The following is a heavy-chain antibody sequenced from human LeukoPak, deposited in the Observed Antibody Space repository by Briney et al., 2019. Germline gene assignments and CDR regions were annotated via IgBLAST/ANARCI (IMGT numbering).Heavy chain of an antibody. D-gene: IGHD5-18*01. CDR2: INPNSGGT. CDR1: GYTFTGYY. J-gene: IGHJ4*02. Sequence: ASVKVSCXASGYTFTGYYMHWVRQAPGQGLEWMGWINPNSGGTNYAQKFQGRVTMTRDTSISTAYMELSRLRSDDTAVYYCARVPYRGYSYGPIDYWGQGTLVTVSS. CDR3: ARVPYRGYSYGPIDY. V-gene: IGHV1-2*02.